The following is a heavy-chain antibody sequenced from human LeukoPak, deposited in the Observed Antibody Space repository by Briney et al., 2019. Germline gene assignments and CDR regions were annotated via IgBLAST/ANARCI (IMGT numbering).Heavy chain of an antibody. Sequence: PETLSLTCTVSGGSISSYYWSWIRQPPGKGLEWIGYIYYSGSTNYNPSLKSRVTISADTSKNQFSLRLSSVTAADTAVYYCARSPYSSSWYYYFDYWGRGTLVTVSS. V-gene: IGHV4-59*01. CDR1: GGSISSYY. CDR3: ARSPYSSSWYYYFDY. CDR2: IYYSGST. J-gene: IGHJ4*02. D-gene: IGHD6-13*01.